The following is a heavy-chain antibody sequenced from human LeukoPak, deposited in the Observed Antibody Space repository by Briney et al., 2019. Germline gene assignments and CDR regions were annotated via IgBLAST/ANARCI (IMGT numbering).Heavy chain of an antibody. Sequence: GRSLRLSCAASGFTVSSNYMSWVRQAPGKGLEWVSVIYSGGSTYYADSVKGRFTISRDNSKNTLYLQMNSLRAEDTAVHYCARDYGDPYYYYYGMDVWGQGTTVTVSS. CDR2: IYSGGST. CDR1: GFTVSSNY. J-gene: IGHJ6*02. CDR3: ARDYGDPYYYYYGMDV. V-gene: IGHV3-66*01. D-gene: IGHD4-17*01.